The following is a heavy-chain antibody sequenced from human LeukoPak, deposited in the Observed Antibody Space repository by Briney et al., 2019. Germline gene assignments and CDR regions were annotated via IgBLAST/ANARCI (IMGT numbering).Heavy chain of an antibody. CDR1: GFTFGAYA. J-gene: IGHJ4*02. V-gene: IGHV3-23*01. Sequence: GGSLRLSCAASGFTFGAYAMTWVRQAPGEGLEWISGISDSGESTYYAESVRGRFIISRDNSNNTLHLQMNSLRAKDTAVYYCASQYSGYDLRLGYWGQGTLVTVSS. CDR3: ASQYSGYDLRLGY. D-gene: IGHD5-12*01. CDR2: ISDSGEST.